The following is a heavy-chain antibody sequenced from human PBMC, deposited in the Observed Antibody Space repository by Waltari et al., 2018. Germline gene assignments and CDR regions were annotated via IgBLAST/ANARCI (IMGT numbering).Heavy chain of an antibody. V-gene: IGHV3-7*01. CDR1: GFTFSTSW. CDR3: TTGHKY. CDR2: IKPEGSEK. Sequence: EVQLVESGGGLVQPGGSLRLSCAASGFTFSTSWMAWVRQTPGKGREWVANIKPEGSEKFYVESVRGRFTITRDNAKNSLSLQMNSLRVEDAALYYCTTGHKYWGQGTLVTVSS. J-gene: IGHJ4*02.